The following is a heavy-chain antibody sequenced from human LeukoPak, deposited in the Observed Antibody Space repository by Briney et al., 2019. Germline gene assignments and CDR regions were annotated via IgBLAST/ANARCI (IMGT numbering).Heavy chain of an antibody. Sequence: SETLSLTCIVSGGSISSSSYYWGWIRQPPGKGLEWIGSIYYSGSTSYNPSLKSRITISVDASKNQLSLKLSSVTAADTAVYYCARHGRYYDILTGFYYWFDPWDQGTLVTVSS. V-gene: IGHV4-39*01. CDR1: GGSISSSSYY. D-gene: IGHD3-9*01. J-gene: IGHJ5*02. CDR3: ARHGRYYDILTGFYYWFDP. CDR2: IYYSGST.